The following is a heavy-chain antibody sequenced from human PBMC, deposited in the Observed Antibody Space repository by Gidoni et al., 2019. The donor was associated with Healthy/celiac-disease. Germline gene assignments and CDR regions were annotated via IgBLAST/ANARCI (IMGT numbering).Heavy chain of an antibody. Sequence: EVQLVESGGGLIQPGGSLRLSCAASGFTVSSNYMSWVRQAPGKGLEWVSVIYSGGSTYYADSVKGRFTISRDNSKNTLYLQMNSLRAEDTAVYYCARSMIRNIAAAGTGAYYYYYGMDVWGQGTTVTVSS. CDR1: GFTVSSNY. CDR3: ARSMIRNIAAAGTGAYYYYYGMDV. D-gene: IGHD6-13*01. J-gene: IGHJ6*02. CDR2: IYSGGST. V-gene: IGHV3-53*01.